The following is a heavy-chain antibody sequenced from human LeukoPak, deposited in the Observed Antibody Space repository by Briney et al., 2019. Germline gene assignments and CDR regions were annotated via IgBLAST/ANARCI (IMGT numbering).Heavy chain of an antibody. J-gene: IGHJ4*02. CDR1: GGSISSYY. CDR2: IYYSGST. V-gene: IGHV4-59*01. CDR3: ARDSSGYGTLVY. D-gene: IGHD5-12*01. Sequence: SETLSLTCTVSGGSISSYYWSWIRQPPGKGLEWIGYIYYSGSTYYNPSLKSRVTISVDTSKNQFSLKLSSVTAADTAVYYCARDSSGYGTLVYWGQGTLVTVSS.